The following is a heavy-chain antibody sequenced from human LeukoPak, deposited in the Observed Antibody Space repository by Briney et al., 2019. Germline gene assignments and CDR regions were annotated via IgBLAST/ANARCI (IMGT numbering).Heavy chain of an antibody. J-gene: IGHJ4*02. V-gene: IGHV3-21*06. CDR1: GFTFSAYT. D-gene: IGHD3-10*01. Sequence: GGSLRLSCAASGFTFSAYTLNWVRQAPGKGLEWVSSIKGSDNYIYNADSVAGRFTVSTGDAQNSIYLQMNSLRVEDTAIYYCARSRGMSMNDKNLLYWGQGSQVTVSS. CDR3: ARSRGMSMNDKNLLY. CDR2: IKGSDNYI.